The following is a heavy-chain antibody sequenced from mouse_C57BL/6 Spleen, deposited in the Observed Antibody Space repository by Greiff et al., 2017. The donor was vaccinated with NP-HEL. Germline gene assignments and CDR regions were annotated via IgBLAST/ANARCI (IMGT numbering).Heavy chain of an antibody. CDR2: IRLKSDNYAT. CDR3: TLSLTLDD. Sequence: DVMLVESGGGLVQPGGSMKLPCVASGFTFSNYWMNWVRKSPEKGLEWVAQIRLKSDNYATHYAESVKGRFTISRDDSKSSVYLQMNNLRAEDTGIYYCTLSLTLDDGGQGTTLTVSS. D-gene: IGHD4-1*01. CDR1: GFTFSNYW. J-gene: IGHJ2*01. V-gene: IGHV6-3*01.